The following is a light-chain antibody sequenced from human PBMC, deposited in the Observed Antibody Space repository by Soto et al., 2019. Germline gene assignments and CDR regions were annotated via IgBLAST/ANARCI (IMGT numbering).Light chain of an antibody. CDR2: AAS. CDR3: QQSFSTRPT. CDR1: QSISTY. J-gene: IGKJ1*01. Sequence: DIQMTQSPSSLSASVGDRVTITCRARQSISTYLNWYQQTPGKAPKLLICAASDLQSGIPSRFSGGGSGTEFTLTISSLQHEDSATYYCQQSFSTRPTFGQGTKVEVK. V-gene: IGKV1-39*01.